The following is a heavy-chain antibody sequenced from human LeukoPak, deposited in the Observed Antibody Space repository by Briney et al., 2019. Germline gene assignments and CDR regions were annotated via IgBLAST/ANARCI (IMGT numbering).Heavy chain of an antibody. CDR2: IYYSGST. V-gene: IGHV4-39*07. J-gene: IGHJ6*03. CDR3: ARLQQLDYYYMDV. CDR1: GGSISSSSYY. D-gene: IGHD6-13*01. Sequence: SETLSLTCTVSGGSISSSSYYWGWIRQPPGKGLEWIGSIYYSGSTYYNPSLKSRVTISVDTSKNQFSLKLSSVTAADTAVYYCARLQQLDYYYMDVWGKGTTVTVSS.